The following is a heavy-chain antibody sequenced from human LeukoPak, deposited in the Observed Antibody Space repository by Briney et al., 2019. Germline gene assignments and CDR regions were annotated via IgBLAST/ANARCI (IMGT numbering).Heavy chain of an antibody. CDR1: GFTFYDYA. CDR3: AKGNYYGSGTKGYYFDY. CDR2: ISWDGGST. Sequence: GGSLRLSCAASGFTFYDYAMHWVRQAPGKGLEWVSLISWDGGSTYYADSVKGRFTISRDNSKNSLYLQTNSLRAEDTALYYCAKGNYYGSGTKGYYFDYWGQGTLVTVSS. V-gene: IGHV3-43D*03. D-gene: IGHD3-10*01. J-gene: IGHJ4*02.